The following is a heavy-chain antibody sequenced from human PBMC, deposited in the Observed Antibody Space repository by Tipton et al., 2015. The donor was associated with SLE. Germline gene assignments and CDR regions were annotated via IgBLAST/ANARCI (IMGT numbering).Heavy chain of an antibody. V-gene: IGHV3-30*04. D-gene: IGHD3-10*01. Sequence: SLRLSCAASGFTFSSYAMHWVRQAPGKGLEWVAVISYDGSNKYYADSVKGRFTISRDNSKNTLYLQMNSLRAEDTAVYYCAKSEGSYPCYWGQGTLVTVSS. J-gene: IGHJ4*02. CDR1: GFTFSSYA. CDR3: AKSEGSYPCY. CDR2: ISYDGSNK.